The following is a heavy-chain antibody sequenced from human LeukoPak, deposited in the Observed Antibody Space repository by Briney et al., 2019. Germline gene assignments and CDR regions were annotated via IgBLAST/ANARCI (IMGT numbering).Heavy chain of an antibody. CDR1: GGSISSYY. CDR2: IYYSGST. Sequence: PSETLSLTCTVSGGSISSYYWSWIRQPPGKGLEWIGYIYYSGSTNYNPSLKSRVTISVDTSKNQFSLKLSSVTAADTAVYYCARLGYCSGGSCYRKYYYYGMDVRGQGTTVTVSS. V-gene: IGHV4-59*01. D-gene: IGHD2-15*01. J-gene: IGHJ6*02. CDR3: ARLGYCSGGSCYRKYYYYGMDV.